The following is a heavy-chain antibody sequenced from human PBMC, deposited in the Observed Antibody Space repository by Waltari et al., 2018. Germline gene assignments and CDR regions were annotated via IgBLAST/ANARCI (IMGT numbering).Heavy chain of an antibody. V-gene: IGHV3-49*03. CDR2: IRSKIYGGTA. CDR1: GFTFGDHA. Sequence: EVQLVESGGGLVQPGRSLRLSCTTSGFTFGDHALSWFRQARGKGLEWVGFIRSKIYGGTADYAASVKGRFTVSRDDSKSIAYLQMDSLKTEDTAVYYCSRVSASGDGMDVWGQGTTVTVSS. D-gene: IGHD3-16*01. J-gene: IGHJ6*02. CDR3: SRVSASGDGMDV.